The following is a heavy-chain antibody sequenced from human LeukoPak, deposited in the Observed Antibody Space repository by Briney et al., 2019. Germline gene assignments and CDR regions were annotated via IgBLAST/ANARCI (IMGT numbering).Heavy chain of an antibody. V-gene: IGHV4-59*01. D-gene: IGHD6-13*01. Sequence: SETLSLTCTVSGGSISSYYWSWIRQPPGKGLEWIGYIYYSGSTNYNPSLKSRVTISVDTSRNQFSLKLSSVTAADTAVYYCAREGYVFDYWGQGTLVTVSS. CDR1: GGSISSYY. CDR2: IYYSGST. CDR3: AREGYVFDY. J-gene: IGHJ4*02.